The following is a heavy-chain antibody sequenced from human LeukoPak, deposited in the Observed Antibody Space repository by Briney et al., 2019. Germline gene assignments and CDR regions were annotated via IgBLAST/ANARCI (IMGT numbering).Heavy chain of an antibody. Sequence: SVKVSCKASRDTFTRCAFSWVRQAPGQGLEWIGGITPIDGTANFGQKFQGRVTITADESTSIAYMELSSLRSEDTAIYYCARDPGAPVRAFDVWGQGTMVTVSS. CDR2: ITPIDGTA. CDR3: ARDPGAPVRAFDV. CDR1: RDTFTRCA. D-gene: IGHD3-10*01. J-gene: IGHJ3*01. V-gene: IGHV1-69*13.